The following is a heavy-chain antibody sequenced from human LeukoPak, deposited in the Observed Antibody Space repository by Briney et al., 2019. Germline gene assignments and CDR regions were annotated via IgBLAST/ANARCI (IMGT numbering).Heavy chain of an antibody. V-gene: IGHV1-46*04. J-gene: IGHJ5*02. Sequence: ASVKVSCKASGYTFTSYYVHWVRQAPGQGLEWMGIIKPSGGSANYAQKLQGRVTMTCDTSTSTAYMELSSLRSEDSAVYYCTRGFDTWGQGTLVTVSS. CDR1: GYTFTSYY. CDR2: IKPSGGSA. CDR3: TRGFDT.